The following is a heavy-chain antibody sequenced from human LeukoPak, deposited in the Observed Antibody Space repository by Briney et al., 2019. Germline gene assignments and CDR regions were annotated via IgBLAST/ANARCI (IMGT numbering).Heavy chain of an antibody. D-gene: IGHD6-13*01. V-gene: IGHV4-39*01. CDR3: VAAGNSYYFDY. Sequence: SETLSLNCTVSGVSISSSSYYWGWIRQPPGKGLEWIGSISYSGSTSYYPSLKSRVTISVDTSKSQFSLRLSSVTAADTAVYYCVAAGNSYYFDYWGQGTLVTVSS. CDR2: ISYSGST. J-gene: IGHJ4*02. CDR1: GVSISSSSYY.